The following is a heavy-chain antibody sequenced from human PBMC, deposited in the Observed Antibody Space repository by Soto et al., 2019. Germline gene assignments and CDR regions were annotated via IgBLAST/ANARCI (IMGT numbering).Heavy chain of an antibody. CDR2: ISYDGSKK. CDR1: GFSFSTFG. J-gene: IGHJ4*02. Sequence: QVQLVESGGGVVQPGRSLRLSCAASGFSFSTFGMHWVRQAPGKGLEWVAVISYDGSKKYYTDSVKGRFTISRDNSKNTLYLQMNSLILEDTAVYYCAKDQGEYFDYWGQGTLVTVSS. D-gene: IGHD3-16*01. V-gene: IGHV3-30*18. CDR3: AKDQGEYFDY.